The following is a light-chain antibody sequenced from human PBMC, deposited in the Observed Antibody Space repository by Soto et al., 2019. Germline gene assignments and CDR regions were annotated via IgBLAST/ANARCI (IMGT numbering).Light chain of an antibody. CDR3: SSYTTIGTWV. J-gene: IGLJ3*02. CDR2: EVN. Sequence: QSALTQPASVSGSPGQSITISCTGNSSDVGDRNYVSWYQQHPNKAPKLIIYEVNNRPSGISNRFSGSKSGNTASLTISGLQPEDEADYHCSSYTTIGTWVFGGGTKLTVL. V-gene: IGLV2-14*03. CDR1: SSDVGDRNY.